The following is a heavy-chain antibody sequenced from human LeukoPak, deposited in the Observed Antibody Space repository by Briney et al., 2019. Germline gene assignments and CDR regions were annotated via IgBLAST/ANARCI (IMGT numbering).Heavy chain of an antibody. J-gene: IGHJ6*03. Sequence: SETLSLTCTVSGDSISSSSYYWGWVRQPPGKGLEWLGSIYYSGSTYYNPSLKSRVTISVDTSKNQFSLKLSSVTAADTAVYYCAREAPNRSTNYYYYYYMDAWGKGTTVTVSS. CDR2: IYYSGST. CDR3: AREAPNRSTNYYYYYYMDA. D-gene: IGHD1-14*01. CDR1: GDSISSSSYY. V-gene: IGHV4-39*07.